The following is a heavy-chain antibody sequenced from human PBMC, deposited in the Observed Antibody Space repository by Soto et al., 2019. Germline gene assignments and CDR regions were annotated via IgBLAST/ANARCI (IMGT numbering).Heavy chain of an antibody. CDR1: GFTFGTYD. D-gene: IGHD3-22*01. Sequence: EVQLLESGGGLVQPGGSLRLSCAASGFTFGTYDMNWVRQAPGKGLEWVSTISTTGSSTYYADSVKGRFSISRDNSKNTLYLQMNSLRAEDTAVYYCATKVVVITSDYAYWGQGTLVTVSS. CDR3: ATKVVVITSDYAY. CDR2: ISTTGSST. V-gene: IGHV3-23*01. J-gene: IGHJ4*02.